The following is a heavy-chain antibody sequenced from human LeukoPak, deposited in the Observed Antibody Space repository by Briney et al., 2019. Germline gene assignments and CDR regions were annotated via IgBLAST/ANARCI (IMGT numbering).Heavy chain of an antibody. D-gene: IGHD2-2*01. J-gene: IGHJ4*02. CDR1: GYTFTSYY. CDR2: INPNSGGT. Sequence: GASVKVSCKASGYTFTSYYMHWVRQAPGQGLEWMGWINPNSGGTNYAQKFQGRVTMTRDTSISTAYMELSRLRSDDTAVYYCARLGYCSSTSCYDYWGQGTLVTVSS. CDR3: ARLGYCSSTSCYDY. V-gene: IGHV1-2*02.